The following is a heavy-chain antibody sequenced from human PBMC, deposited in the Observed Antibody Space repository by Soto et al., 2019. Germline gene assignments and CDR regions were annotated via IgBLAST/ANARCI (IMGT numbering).Heavy chain of an antibody. Sequence: QVQLVQSGAEVKKPGSSVKVSCKASGGTFSSYAISWVRQAPGQGLEWMGGIIPIFGTANYAQKFQGRVTITADESTSTAYMELSSLRSEDTAVYYCARSDVVVVAATRSHSWFAPWGQGALVTVSS. V-gene: IGHV1-69*01. D-gene: IGHD2-15*01. CDR1: GGTFSSYA. J-gene: IGHJ5*02. CDR3: ARSDVVVVAATRSHSWFAP. CDR2: IIPIFGTA.